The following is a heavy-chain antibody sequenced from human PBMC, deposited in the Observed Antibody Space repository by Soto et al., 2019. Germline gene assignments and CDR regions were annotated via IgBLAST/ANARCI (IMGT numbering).Heavy chain of an antibody. CDR3: ARGLGGSGWYKWNWFDP. D-gene: IGHD6-19*01. CDR1: GYTFTSYG. V-gene: IGHV1-18*01. J-gene: IGHJ5*02. Sequence: QVQLVQSGAEVKKPGASVKVSCKASGYTFTSYGISWVRQAPGQGLEWMGWISAYNGNTNYAQKLQGRVTITTDTSTSNANMEVRSLRSDDTAVYYWARGLGGSGWYKWNWFDPWGQGTLVTVSS. CDR2: ISAYNGNT.